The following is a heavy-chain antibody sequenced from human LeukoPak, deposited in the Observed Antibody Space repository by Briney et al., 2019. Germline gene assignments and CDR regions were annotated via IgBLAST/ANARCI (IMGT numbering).Heavy chain of an antibody. J-gene: IGHJ4*02. CDR3: AAETLLVGASDY. V-gene: IGHV4-39*01. CDR1: XXSXSSSSYY. CDR2: IYYSGST. Sequence: LSLTXXVSXXSXSSSSYYWGWIRXPPGKGLEWIGSIYYSGSTYYNPSLKSRVTISVDTSKNQFSLKLSSVTAADTAVYYCAAETLLVGASDYWGQGTLVTVSS. D-gene: IGHD1-26*01.